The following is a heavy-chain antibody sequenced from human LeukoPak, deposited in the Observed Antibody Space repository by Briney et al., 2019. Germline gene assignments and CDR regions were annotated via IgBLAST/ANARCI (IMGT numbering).Heavy chain of an antibody. CDR3: ARLVDGANTRVDS. CDR2: IFYTGRA. J-gene: IGHJ4*02. D-gene: IGHD4/OR15-4a*01. CDR1: RGSISPDH. V-gene: IGHV4-59*08. Sequence: SETLSLTCTVSRGSISPDHCAWIRQPPGKGLEWIGYIFYTGRASYNPSLEGRATLTVDMSKNQVSLKLRSVTAADTAMYYCARLVDGANTRVDSWGQGTLVTVSS.